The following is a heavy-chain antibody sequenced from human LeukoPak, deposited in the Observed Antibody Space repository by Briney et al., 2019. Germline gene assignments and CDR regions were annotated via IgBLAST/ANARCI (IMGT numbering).Heavy chain of an antibody. CDR2: IIPILGIA. V-gene: IGHV1-69*04. Sequence: ASVKVSCKASGGTFSSYAISWVRQGPGQGLEWMGRIIPILGIANYAQKFQGRVTITADKSTSTAYMELSSLRSEDTAVYYCASPYCSSTSCYDRRAFDIWGQGTMVTVSS. CDR3: ASPYCSSTSCYDRRAFDI. D-gene: IGHD2-2*01. CDR1: GGTFSSYA. J-gene: IGHJ3*02.